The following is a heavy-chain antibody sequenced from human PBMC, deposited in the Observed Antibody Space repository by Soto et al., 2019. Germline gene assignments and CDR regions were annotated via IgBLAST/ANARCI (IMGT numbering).Heavy chain of an antibody. Sequence: SVKVSCKASGGTFSSYAISWVRQAPGQGLEWIGWIVPGFGTANYAQKFQERVTITRDVSTSTAYMELSSLRSEDTAVYYCAAEINVAYYYDSSGSPGFDYWGQGTLVTVSS. CDR1: GGTFSSYA. D-gene: IGHD3-22*01. V-gene: IGHV1-69*05. CDR2: IVPGFGTA. J-gene: IGHJ4*02. CDR3: AAEINVAYYYDSSGSPGFDY.